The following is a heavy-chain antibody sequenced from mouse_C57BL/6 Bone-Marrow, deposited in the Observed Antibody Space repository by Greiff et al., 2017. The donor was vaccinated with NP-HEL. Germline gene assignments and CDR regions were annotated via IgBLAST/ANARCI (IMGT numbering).Heavy chain of an antibody. Sequence: EVHLVESGGDLVKPGGSLKLSCAASGFTFSSYGMSWVRQTPDKRLEWVATISSGGSYTYSPDSVKGRFTISRDNAKNTLYLQMSSLKSEDTAMYYCARQANLTTVVVDYWGQGTTLTVSS. CDR3: ARQANLTTVVVDY. J-gene: IGHJ2*01. D-gene: IGHD1-1*01. CDR2: ISSGGSYT. CDR1: GFTFSSYG. V-gene: IGHV5-6*01.